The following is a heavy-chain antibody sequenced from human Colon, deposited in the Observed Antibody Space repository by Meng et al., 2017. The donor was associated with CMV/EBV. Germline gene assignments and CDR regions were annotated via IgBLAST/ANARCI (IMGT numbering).Heavy chain of an antibody. CDR2: INTYNGNT. CDR1: GYTFTSYG. V-gene: IGHV1-18*01. CDR3: ARWGNCRSISCYVYNYYGMDV. J-gene: IGHJ6*02. Sequence: ASVKVSCKASGYTFTSYGINWVRQAPGQGPEWMGWINTYNGNTKYAQKLQGRVTITTDTSTSTAYMELRSLRSDDTAVYYCARWGNCRSISCYVYNYYGMDVWGQGTTVTVSS. D-gene: IGHD2-2*01.